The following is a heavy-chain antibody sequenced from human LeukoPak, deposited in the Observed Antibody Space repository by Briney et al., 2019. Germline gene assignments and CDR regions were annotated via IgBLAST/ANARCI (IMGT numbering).Heavy chain of an antibody. CDR2: IYYSGST. Sequence: PSETLSLTCAVYGGSFSGYYWSWIRQPPGKGLEWIGYIYYSGSTNYNPSLKSRVIISVDTSKNQFSLKLSSVTAADTAVYYCARGRYYSGLGYGMNVWGQGTTVTVSS. V-gene: IGHV4-59*01. J-gene: IGHJ6*02. CDR3: ARGRYYSGLGYGMNV. CDR1: GGSFSGYY. D-gene: IGHD2-8*02.